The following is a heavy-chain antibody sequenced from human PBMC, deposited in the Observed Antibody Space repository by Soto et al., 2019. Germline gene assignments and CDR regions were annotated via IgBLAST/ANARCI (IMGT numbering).Heavy chain of an antibody. J-gene: IGHJ6*02. CDR2: ISHGGSP. Sequence: QLKLQESGSGVVKPSQTLSLTCAVSGGAVSSGVFSWNWMRQPPGQGLDWIGYISHGGSPHYTPPLRGRVSISVDRSTNVISLNLTSTAPADTAVYVCARGHSYYAMDVWGQGTTVTVSS. CDR3: ARGHSYYAMDV. CDR1: GGAVSSGVFS. V-gene: IGHV4-30-2*01.